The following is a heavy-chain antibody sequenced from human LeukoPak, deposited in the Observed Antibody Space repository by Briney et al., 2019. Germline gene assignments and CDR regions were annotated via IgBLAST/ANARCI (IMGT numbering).Heavy chain of an antibody. V-gene: IGHV4-4*02. D-gene: IGHD1-26*01. Sequence: SGTLSLTCAVSGGSISSSNWWSWVRQPPGKGLEWIGEIYHSGSTNCNPSLKSRVTISVDTSKNQFSLKLSSVTAADTAVYYCARVSGSQVDYWGQGTLVTVSS. CDR1: GGSISSSNW. J-gene: IGHJ4*02. CDR3: ARVSGSQVDY. CDR2: IYHSGST.